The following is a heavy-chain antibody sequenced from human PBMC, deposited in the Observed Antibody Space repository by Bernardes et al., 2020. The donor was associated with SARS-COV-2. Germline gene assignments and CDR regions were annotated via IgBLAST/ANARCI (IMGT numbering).Heavy chain of an antibody. Sequence: GGSLRLSCAASGFTFSSYAMSWVRQAPGKGLEWVSAITGSGGSTYYADSVKGRFTISRDNSKNTLFLQMNSLRAEDTALYFCAREDYELDLWGQGTLVTVSS. CDR2: ITGSGGST. D-gene: IGHD4-17*01. CDR3: AREDYELDL. CDR1: GFTFSSYA. V-gene: IGHV3-23*01. J-gene: IGHJ5*02.